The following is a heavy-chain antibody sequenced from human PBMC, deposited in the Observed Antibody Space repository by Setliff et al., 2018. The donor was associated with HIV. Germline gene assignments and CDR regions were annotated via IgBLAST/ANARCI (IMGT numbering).Heavy chain of an antibody. D-gene: IGHD6-19*01. V-gene: IGHV4-59*01. J-gene: IGHJ4*02. CDR2: IYYSGST. CDR3: ARGSPEAFQDSGWYN. CDR1: RDSIKDYY. Sequence: SETLSLTCTVSRDSIKDYYWNWIRQPPGKGLEWIGKIYYSGSTNYNPSLKSRVTISVDTSKNQFSLKLNSVTAADTAVYYCARGSPEAFQDSGWYNWGQGTLVTVSS.